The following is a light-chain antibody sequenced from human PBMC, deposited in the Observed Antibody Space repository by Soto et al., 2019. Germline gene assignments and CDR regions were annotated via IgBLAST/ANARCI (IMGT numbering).Light chain of an antibody. J-gene: IGLJ2*01. CDR1: STDVGNYNY. CDR3: SSYAGSNNWV. CDR2: DVN. Sequence: QSALTQPPSASGSPGQSLPIPCTGTSTDVGNYNYVSWYQQHPGKAPKLMISDVNRRPSGVPDRFSGSKSGNTASLTVSELQAEDEADYYCSSYAGSNNWVFGGGTKLTVL. V-gene: IGLV2-8*01.